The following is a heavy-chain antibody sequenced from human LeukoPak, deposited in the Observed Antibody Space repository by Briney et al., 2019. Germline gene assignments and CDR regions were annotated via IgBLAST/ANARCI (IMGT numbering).Heavy chain of an antibody. V-gene: IGHV3-48*01. CDR1: GFTFSNHN. J-gene: IGHJ4*02. Sequence: PGRSLRLSCAASGFTFSNHNMNWVRQAPGKGLEWISFISTSSSTIYYADSVKGRFTISRDNAKNSLYLQMNSLRVEDTAVYYCARGSLGGDYWGQGTLVTVSS. D-gene: IGHD1-26*01. CDR2: ISTSSSTI. CDR3: ARGSLGGDY.